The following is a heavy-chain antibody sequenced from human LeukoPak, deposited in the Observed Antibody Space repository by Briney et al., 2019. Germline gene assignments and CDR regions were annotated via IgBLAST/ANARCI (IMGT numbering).Heavy chain of an antibody. D-gene: IGHD3-10*01. CDR3: ARDVLLWFGNLDAFDI. J-gene: IGHJ3*02. CDR1: GFTFSDYY. CDR2: ISSSGSTI. Sequence: GGSLRLSCAASGFTFSDYYMSWIRQAPGKGLERVSYISSSGSTIYYADSVKGRFTISRDNAKNSLYLQMNSLRAEDTAVYYCARDVLLWFGNLDAFDIWGQGTMVTVSS. V-gene: IGHV3-11*01.